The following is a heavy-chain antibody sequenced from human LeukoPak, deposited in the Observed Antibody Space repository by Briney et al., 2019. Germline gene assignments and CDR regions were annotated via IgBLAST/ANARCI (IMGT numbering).Heavy chain of an antibody. CDR2: IYYSGST. Sequence: SETLSLTCNVSGGSISSSSYYWGWIRQPPGKGLEWIGYIYYSGSTNYNPSLKSRVTFSVDTSKNQFSLKLISVTAADTAVYYCARVKGVVTAILDYWGQGTLVTVSS. D-gene: IGHD2-21*02. V-gene: IGHV4-61*05. CDR3: ARVKGVVTAILDY. CDR1: GGSISSSSYY. J-gene: IGHJ4*02.